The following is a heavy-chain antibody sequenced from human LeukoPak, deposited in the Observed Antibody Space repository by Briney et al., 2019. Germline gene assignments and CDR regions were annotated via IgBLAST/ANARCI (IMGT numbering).Heavy chain of an antibody. J-gene: IGHJ3*02. CDR2: ISSSSGGT. V-gene: IGHV3-23*01. Sequence: PGGSLRLSCAASGFTFRNYGMSWVRQAPGRGLEWVSAISSSSGGTYYADYVKGRFTISRDNSKNTLYLQMNSLRAEDTAVYYCAKVVSGTFDIWGQGTMVTVSS. D-gene: IGHD3-10*01. CDR3: AKVVSGTFDI. CDR1: GFTFRNYG.